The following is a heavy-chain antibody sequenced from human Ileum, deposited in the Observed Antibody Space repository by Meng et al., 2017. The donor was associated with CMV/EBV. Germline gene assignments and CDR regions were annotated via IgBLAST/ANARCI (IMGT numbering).Heavy chain of an antibody. D-gene: IGHD4-11*01. J-gene: IGHJ4*02. CDR1: GFTFSSYA. V-gene: IGHV3-23*01. Sequence: GESLKISCAASGFTFSSYALNWVRQAPGKGLEGVSGIRDDGSTFYAGSVKGRFTISRDNSKNKLYVQMNSQRAEDTAVYYCAKATDFDYWGQGTLVTVSS. CDR2: IRDDGST. CDR3: AKATDFDY.